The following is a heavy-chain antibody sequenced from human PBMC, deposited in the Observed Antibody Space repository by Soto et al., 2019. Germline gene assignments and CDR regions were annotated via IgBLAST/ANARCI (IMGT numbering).Heavy chain of an antibody. CDR3: ARGELRLQLDY. V-gene: IGHV4-34*01. CDR1: GGSFSGYY. D-gene: IGHD3-10*01. Sequence: SETLSLTCAVYGGSFSGYYWSWIRQPPGKGLEWIGEINHSGSTNSNPSLKSRVTISVDTSKNQFSLKLSSVTAADTAVYYCARGELRLQLDYWGQGTLVTVSS. J-gene: IGHJ4*02. CDR2: INHSGST.